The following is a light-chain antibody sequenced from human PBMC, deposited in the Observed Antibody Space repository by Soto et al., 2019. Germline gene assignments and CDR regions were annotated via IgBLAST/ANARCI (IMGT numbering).Light chain of an antibody. CDR1: QSVSNN. CDR3: QQYNNWPPIT. Sequence: EIMMTQSPATLSVSPGERATLSCRASQSVSNNVAWYQQKPGQAPRLLIYYASTRATGITARFSGSGSGTEFTLTISSLQSEDFALYYCQQYNNWPPITFGQGTRLEIK. V-gene: IGKV3-15*01. J-gene: IGKJ5*01. CDR2: YAS.